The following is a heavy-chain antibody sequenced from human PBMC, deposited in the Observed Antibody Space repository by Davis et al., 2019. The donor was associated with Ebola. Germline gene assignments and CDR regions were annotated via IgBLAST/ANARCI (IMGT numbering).Heavy chain of an antibody. D-gene: IGHD1-26*01. CDR1: GFTLSSYN. J-gene: IGHJ4*02. Sequence: PGGSLRLSCAASGFTLSSYNMNWVRQVPGKGLEWVSCINNSGRTLYYADSVKGRFTISRDSAKNSLYLQMDSLRGDDTAVYFCAIGWGAHWGQGTLVTVSS. CDR2: INNSGRTL. V-gene: IGHV3-48*01. CDR3: AIGWGAH.